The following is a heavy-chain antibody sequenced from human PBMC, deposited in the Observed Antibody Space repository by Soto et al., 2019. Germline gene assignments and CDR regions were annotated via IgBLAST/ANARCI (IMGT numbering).Heavy chain of an antibody. CDR2: TRPNNGNT. V-gene: IGHV1-18*01. D-gene: IGHD2-21*01. CDR3: ARELLGWFDP. CDR1: GYTLSIYG. Sequence: GGSVKGSCKASGYTLSIYGINWGRQAPRQGLEWMGWTRPNNGNTKYAQNLQGRVTMTTDTSTSTAYMELRSLRSDDTAVYYCARELLGWFDPWGQGTLVTVSS. J-gene: IGHJ5*02.